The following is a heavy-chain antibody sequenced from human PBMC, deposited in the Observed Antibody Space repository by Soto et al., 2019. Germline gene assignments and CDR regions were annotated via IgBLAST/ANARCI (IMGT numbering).Heavy chain of an antibody. Sequence: PSETLSLTCAVSGGSISSGGYSWSWIRQPPGKGLEWIGYIYYSGSTYYNPSLKSRVTISVDTSKNQFSLKLSSVTAADTAVYYCARVVVVVACCAFDIWGQGTMVTVSS. V-gene: IGHV4-31*11. J-gene: IGHJ3*02. CDR1: GGSISSGGYS. CDR2: IYYSGST. CDR3: ARVVVVVACCAFDI. D-gene: IGHD2-15*01.